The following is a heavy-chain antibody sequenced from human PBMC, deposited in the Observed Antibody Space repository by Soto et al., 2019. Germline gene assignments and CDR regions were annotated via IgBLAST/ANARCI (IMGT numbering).Heavy chain of an antibody. CDR3: ATDSDGSYGPFDY. Sequence: GASVKVSCKVSGYTLTELSMHWVRQAPGKGLEWMGGFDPEDGETIYAQKFQGRVTMTEDTSADTAYMELSSLRSEDTAVYYCATDSDGSYGPFDYWGQGTLVTVSS. CDR2: FDPEDGET. CDR1: GYTLTELS. J-gene: IGHJ4*02. D-gene: IGHD1-26*01. V-gene: IGHV1-24*01.